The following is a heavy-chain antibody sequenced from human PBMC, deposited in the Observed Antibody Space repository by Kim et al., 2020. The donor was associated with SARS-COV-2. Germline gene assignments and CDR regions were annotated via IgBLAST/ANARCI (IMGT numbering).Heavy chain of an antibody. D-gene: IGHD6-13*01. CDR3: AKELSSLYYFDY. Sequence: YSAESVKGRFTISRDNSKNTLYLQMNSLRAEDTAVYYCAKELSSLYYFDYWGQGTLVTVSS. J-gene: IGHJ4*02. V-gene: IGHV3-30*02.